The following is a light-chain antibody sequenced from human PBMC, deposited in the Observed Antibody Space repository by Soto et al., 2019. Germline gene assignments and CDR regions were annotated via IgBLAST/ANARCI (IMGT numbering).Light chain of an antibody. CDR3: QQTYNTPRT. V-gene: IGKV1-39*01. CDR2: AAS. CDR1: QSISTY. J-gene: IGKJ2*02. Sequence: DIQMTQSPSSLSASVGDRVTITCRASQSISTYLDWYQQKVGKAPKLLIYAASSLKRGVPSRFSGSGSGTDFTITSSSLQPEDFATYSCQQTYNTPRTFGQGTMLEIK.